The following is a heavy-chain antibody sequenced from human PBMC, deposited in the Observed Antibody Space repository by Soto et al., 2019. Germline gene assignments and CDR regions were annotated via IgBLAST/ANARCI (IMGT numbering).Heavy chain of an antibody. J-gene: IGHJ6*02. V-gene: IGHV4-31*03. CDR2: IHYSGTT. D-gene: IGHD4-4*01. Sequence: QVQLQESGPGLVKPSQTLSLTCTVSGGSISSGGYYWSWVRQHPGKGLEWIGYIHYSGTTYYNPSLKSRVTTSLDTSKNQFSLRLRSVTAAYTAVYYWARDDYIKRNDYYYGLDVWGQGTTVTVS. CDR1: GGSISSGGYY. CDR3: ARDDYIKRNDYYYGLDV.